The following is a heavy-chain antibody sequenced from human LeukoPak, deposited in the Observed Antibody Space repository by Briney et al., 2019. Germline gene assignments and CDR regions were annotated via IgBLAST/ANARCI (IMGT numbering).Heavy chain of an antibody. CDR3: ARDHGGWGLLDY. Sequence: GGSLRLSCAASGFTFSNYWMHWVRQAPGKGLVWVSRINPDGSSTDYADSVKGRFTISRDNARNTLYLQMNSLRVEDTAVYYCARDHGGWGLLDYWGQGTLVTVSS. V-gene: IGHV3-74*01. D-gene: IGHD3-16*01. J-gene: IGHJ4*02. CDR2: INPDGSST. CDR1: GFTFSNYW.